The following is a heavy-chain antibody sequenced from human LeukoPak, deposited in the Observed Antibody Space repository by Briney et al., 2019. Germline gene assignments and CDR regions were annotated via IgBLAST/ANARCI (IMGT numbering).Heavy chain of an antibody. Sequence: GGSLRLSCAASGFTFSNYWMTWVRQAPGKGLEWVANMNEDGSEKYYVDSVTGRFTMSRDNAKNSVYLQVNSLRAEDTAVYYCARDNFRKFDYWGQGTLVTVSS. J-gene: IGHJ4*02. V-gene: IGHV3-7*01. D-gene: IGHD1-20*01. CDR1: GFTFSNYW. CDR2: MNEDGSEK. CDR3: ARDNFRKFDY.